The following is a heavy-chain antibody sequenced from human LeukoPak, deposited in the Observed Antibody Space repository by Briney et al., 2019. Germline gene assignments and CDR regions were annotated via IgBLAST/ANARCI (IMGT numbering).Heavy chain of an antibody. J-gene: IGHJ4*02. V-gene: IGHV3-72*01. CDR3: GRDTATALDY. CDR1: GFTLNDHY. Sequence: GGSLRLSCAASGFTLNDHYMDWVRQAPGKGLEWVGRIKNKRGSYTADYAASVKGRFTLSRDDSQNSLYLQMNSLKIGDTAVYYCGRDTATALDYWGQGTLVTVSS. CDR2: IKNKRGSYTA. D-gene: IGHD6-13*01.